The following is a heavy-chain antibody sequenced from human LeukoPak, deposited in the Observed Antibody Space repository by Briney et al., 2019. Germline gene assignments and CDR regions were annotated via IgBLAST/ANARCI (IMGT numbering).Heavy chain of an antibody. Sequence: GASVKVSCKAPGYTFTGYYMHWVRQAPRQGLEWMGRINPNSGGTNYAQKFQGRVTMTRDTSISTAYMELSRLRSDDTAVYYCAREEPKDAFDIWGQGTMVTVSS. V-gene: IGHV1-2*06. D-gene: IGHD1-14*01. J-gene: IGHJ3*02. CDR3: AREEPKDAFDI. CDR2: INPNSGGT. CDR1: GYTFTGYY.